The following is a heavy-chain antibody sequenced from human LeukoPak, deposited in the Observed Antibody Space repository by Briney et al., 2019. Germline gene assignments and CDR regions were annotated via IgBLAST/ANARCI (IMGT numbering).Heavy chain of an antibody. J-gene: IGHJ4*02. D-gene: IGHD5-18*01. CDR2: ISSSSSYI. CDR3: AKVRGSYGYLDY. V-gene: IGHV3-21*01. Sequence: PGGSLRLSCAASGFTFSSDSMNWVRQAPGKGLEWVSSISSSSSYIYYADSVKGRFTISRDNAKNSLYLQMNSLRAEDTAVYYCAKVRGSYGYLDYWGQGTLVTVSS. CDR1: GFTFSSDS.